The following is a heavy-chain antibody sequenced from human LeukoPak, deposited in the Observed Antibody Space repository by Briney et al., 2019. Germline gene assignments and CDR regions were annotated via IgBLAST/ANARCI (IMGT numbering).Heavy chain of an antibody. V-gene: IGHV1-2*02. D-gene: IGHD3-16*02. CDR1: GYTFTSYD. J-gene: IGHJ6*03. CDR2: INPNSGGT. CDR3: ARDPLGYYMDV. Sequence: ASVKVSCKASGYTFTSYDINWVRQATGQGLEWMGWINPNSGGTNYAQKFQGRVTMTRDTSISTAYMELSRLRSDDTAVYYCARDPLGYYMDVWGKGTTVTVSS.